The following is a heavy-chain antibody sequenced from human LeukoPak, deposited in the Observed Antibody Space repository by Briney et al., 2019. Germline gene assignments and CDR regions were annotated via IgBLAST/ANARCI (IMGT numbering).Heavy chain of an antibody. Sequence: PGGSLRLSCAASGFTFSSYAMHWVRQAPGKGLEWVAVISYDGSNKYYADSVKGRFTISRDNSKNTLYLQMNSLRAEDTAVYYCATLRGAAGGYWGQGTLVTVSS. CDR1: GFTFSSYA. D-gene: IGHD1-26*01. CDR2: ISYDGSNK. V-gene: IGHV3-30*04. J-gene: IGHJ4*02. CDR3: ATLRGAAGGY.